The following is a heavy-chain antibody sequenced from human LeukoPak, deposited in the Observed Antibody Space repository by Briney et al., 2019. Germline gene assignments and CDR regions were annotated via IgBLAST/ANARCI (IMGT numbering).Heavy chain of an antibody. J-gene: IGHJ4*02. D-gene: IGHD7-27*01. CDR3: ARDMWGTFDY. V-gene: IGHV3-74*01. CDR1: GFTFSDFW. CDR2: IRPDGTDA. Sequence: GGSLRLSCAASGFTFSDFWMHWVRQAPGKGPVWVSRIRPDGTDAIYADSVKGRFTISRDNARNTLFLQISSLRDEDTAVYYCARDMWGTFDYWGQGTLVTVSS.